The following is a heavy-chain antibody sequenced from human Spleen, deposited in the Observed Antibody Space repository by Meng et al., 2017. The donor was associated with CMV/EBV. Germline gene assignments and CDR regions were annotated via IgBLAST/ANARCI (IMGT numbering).Heavy chain of an antibody. J-gene: IGHJ3*02. V-gene: IGHV3-21*01. CDR2: ISSSSSYI. CDR3: ARIAASDAFDI. Sequence: GESLKISCAASGLTFSSYSMNWVRQAPGKGLEWVSSISSSSSYIYYADSVKGRFTISRDNAKNSLYLQMNSLRAEDTAVYYCARIAASDAFDIWGQGTMVTVSS. D-gene: IGHD6-13*01. CDR1: GLTFSSYS.